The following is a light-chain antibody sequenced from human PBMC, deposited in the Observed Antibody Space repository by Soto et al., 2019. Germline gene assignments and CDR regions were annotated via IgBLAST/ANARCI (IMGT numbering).Light chain of an antibody. Sequence: QSALTQPASVSGSPGQSITIPCTGTSSDVGGYDYVSWYQQHPGKVPKLMIYAVSNRPSGVSNRFSGSKSGNTASLTISGLQAEDEADYYCRSYTSSGTYVFGTGTKLTVL. J-gene: IGLJ1*01. V-gene: IGLV2-14*01. CDR1: SSDVGGYDY. CDR3: RSYTSSGTYV. CDR2: AVS.